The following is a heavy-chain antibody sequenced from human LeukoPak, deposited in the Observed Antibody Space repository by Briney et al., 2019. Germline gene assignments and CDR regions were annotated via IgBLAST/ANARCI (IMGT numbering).Heavy chain of an antibody. CDR2: ISYDGSNK. D-gene: IGHD1-1*01. Sequence: PGRSLRLSCAASGFTFSNYAMHWVRQAPGKGLEWVAVISYDGSNKYYADSVKGRFTISRDNSKNTLCLQTNSLRAEDTAVYCCATGNDAADYWGQGTLVTVSS. J-gene: IGHJ4*02. CDR3: ATGNDAADY. V-gene: IGHV3-30-3*01. CDR1: GFTFSNYA.